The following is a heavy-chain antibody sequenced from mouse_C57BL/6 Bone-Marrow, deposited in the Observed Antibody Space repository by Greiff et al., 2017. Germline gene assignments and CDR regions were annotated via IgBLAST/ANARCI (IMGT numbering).Heavy chain of an antibody. Sequence: QVQLLQSGAELARPGASVKLSCKASGYTFTSYGISWVKQRTGKGLEWIGEIYPRSGNTYYNEKFKGKATLTVDKSSSTAYMELRRLTSEDSAVYFCDITTPFPWFAYWGQGTLVTVSA. CDR1: GYTFTSYG. CDR2: IYPRSGNT. J-gene: IGHJ3*01. CDR3: DITTPFPWFAY. D-gene: IGHD1-2*01. V-gene: IGHV1-81*01.